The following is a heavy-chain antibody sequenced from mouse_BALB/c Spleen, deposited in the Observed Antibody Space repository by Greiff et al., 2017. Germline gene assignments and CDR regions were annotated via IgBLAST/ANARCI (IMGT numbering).Heavy chain of an antibody. J-gene: IGHJ2*01. D-gene: IGHD2-3*01. Sequence: DVHLVESGPGLVKPSQSLSLTCTVTGYSITSDYAWNWIRQFPGNKLEWMGYISYSGSTSYNPSLKSRISITRDTSKNQFFLQLNSVTTEDTATYYCARWAYDGFFDYWGQGTTLTVSS. CDR1: GYSITSDYA. CDR2: ISYSGST. CDR3: ARWAYDGFFDY. V-gene: IGHV3-2*02.